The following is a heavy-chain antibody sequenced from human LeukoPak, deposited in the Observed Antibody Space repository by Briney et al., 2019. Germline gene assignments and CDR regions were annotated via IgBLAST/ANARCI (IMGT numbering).Heavy chain of an antibody. J-gene: IGHJ3*02. CDR1: GFTFSSYD. D-gene: IGHD1-26*01. CDR3: ARGSTTVAFEI. CDR2: IDTSGDT. Sequence: PGGSLRLSCAASGFTFSSYDMHWVRQGPGKGLEWVSAIDTSGDTYYPGSVKGRFTISRENAKNILYLQMNSLRVGDTAVYYCARGSTTVAFEIWGQGTMVSVSS. V-gene: IGHV3-13*01.